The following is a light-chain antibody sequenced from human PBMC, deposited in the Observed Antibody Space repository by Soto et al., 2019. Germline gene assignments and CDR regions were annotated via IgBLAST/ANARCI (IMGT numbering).Light chain of an antibody. Sequence: ETVMTQSPATLPVSPGERATLSCRASQSVRSNLAWYQQKPGQPPRLLIYGASTRATGIPARFSGSGSGTEFTLSIGSLQSEDFAVYYCHQYNNWPPAFGGGTKVDI. CDR1: QSVRSN. CDR3: HQYNNWPPA. J-gene: IGKJ4*01. V-gene: IGKV3-15*01. CDR2: GAS.